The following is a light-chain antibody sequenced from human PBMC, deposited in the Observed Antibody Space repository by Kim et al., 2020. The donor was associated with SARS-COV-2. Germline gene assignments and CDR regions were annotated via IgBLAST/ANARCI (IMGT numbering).Light chain of an antibody. CDR3: QQYGSGYT. CDR2: GAS. J-gene: IGKJ2*01. CDR1: QTVGSSY. Sequence: SLSPGEGATLSCRTSQTVGSSYLAWYQQKPGPAPRLLLYGASSRATGIPDRFSGSGSGTDFTLTISRLEPEDFAVYYCQQYGSGYTFGQGTKLEI. V-gene: IGKV3-20*01.